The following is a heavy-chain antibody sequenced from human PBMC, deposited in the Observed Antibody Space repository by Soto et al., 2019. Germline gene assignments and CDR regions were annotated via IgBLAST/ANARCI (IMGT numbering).Heavy chain of an antibody. D-gene: IGHD3-3*01. Sequence: EVQLVESGGGLVQPGGSLRLSCAASGFTFSSYEMNWVRQAPGKGLEWVSYISSSGSTIYYADSVKGRFTISRDNAKNSLYLQMNSLRAGDTAVYYCARDRPYYDFWSGYQSYGMDVWGQGTTVTVSS. CDR2: ISSSGSTI. CDR1: GFTFSSYE. J-gene: IGHJ6*02. V-gene: IGHV3-48*03. CDR3: ARDRPYYDFWSGYQSYGMDV.